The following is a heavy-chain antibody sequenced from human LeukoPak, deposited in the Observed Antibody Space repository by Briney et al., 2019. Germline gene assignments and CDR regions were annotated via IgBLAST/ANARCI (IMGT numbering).Heavy chain of an antibody. V-gene: IGHV3-53*01. CDR2: IYSGGST. CDR3: ARERGGSRDAFDI. J-gene: IGHJ3*02. D-gene: IGHD1-26*01. CDR1: GFTFSDYY. Sequence: GGSLRLSCAASGFTFSDYYMSWIRQAPGKGLEWVSVIYSGGSTYYADSVKGRFTISRDNSKNTLYLQMNSLRAEDTAVYYCARERGGSRDAFDIWGQGTMVTVSS.